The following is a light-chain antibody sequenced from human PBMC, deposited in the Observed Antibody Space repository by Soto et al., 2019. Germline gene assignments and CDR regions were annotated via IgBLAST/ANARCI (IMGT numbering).Light chain of an antibody. J-gene: IGKJ1*01. V-gene: IGKV1-5*03. CDR2: KAS. Sequence: DIQMTHSPSTLSASVGDRVTITFRASQSISSWLAWYQQKPGKAPKLLIYKASTLKSGVPSRFSGSGSGTEFTLTISSLQPDDFATYYCQNYNSYSEACGQGNKGDIK. CDR1: QSISSW. CDR3: QNYNSYSEA.